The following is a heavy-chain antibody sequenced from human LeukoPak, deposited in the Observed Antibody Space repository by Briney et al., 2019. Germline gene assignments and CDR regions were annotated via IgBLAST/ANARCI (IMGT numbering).Heavy chain of an antibody. D-gene: IGHD6-6*01. Sequence: GGSLRLSCAASGFTVSSNYMSWVRQAPGKGLEWVSVIYSGGSTYYADSVKDRFNISRDNSKNTLYLQMNSLRVEDTAVYYCATCDYSSSLKVAFDIWGQGTMVTVSS. V-gene: IGHV3-66*01. J-gene: IGHJ3*02. CDR3: ATCDYSSSLKVAFDI. CDR1: GFTVSSNY. CDR2: IYSGGST.